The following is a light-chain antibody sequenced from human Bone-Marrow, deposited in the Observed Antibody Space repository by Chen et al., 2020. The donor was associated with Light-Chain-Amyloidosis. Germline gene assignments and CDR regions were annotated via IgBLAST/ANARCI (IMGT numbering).Light chain of an antibody. CDR3: SSYTITNTLV. V-gene: IGLV2-14*01. CDR2: EVT. CDR1: SSDVGGDNH. Sequence: QSALTQPASVSGSPGQSITISCTGTSSDVGGDNHVSWYQKHPDKAPKLMIYEVTNRPSWVPARFSGSTSDNTASLTISGLQTEDEADYCCSSYTITNTLVFGSGTRVTVL. J-gene: IGLJ1*01.